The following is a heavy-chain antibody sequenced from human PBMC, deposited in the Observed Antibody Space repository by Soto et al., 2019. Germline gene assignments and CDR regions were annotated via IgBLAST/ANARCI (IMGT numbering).Heavy chain of an antibody. Sequence: PGXSLRLSCAASGFTFSSYALSWFRQAPGKGLEWVSAISGSGGSTYYADSVKGRFTISRDNSKNTLYLQMNSLRAEDTAVYYCARDYSSYGPFDYWGQGTLVTVSS. D-gene: IGHD5-18*01. CDR3: ARDYSSYGPFDY. V-gene: IGHV3-23*01. CDR2: ISGSGGST. CDR1: GFTFSSYA. J-gene: IGHJ4*02.